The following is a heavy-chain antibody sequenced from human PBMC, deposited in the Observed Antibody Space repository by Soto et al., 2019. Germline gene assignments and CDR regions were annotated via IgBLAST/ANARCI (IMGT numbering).Heavy chain of an antibody. CDR3: ARDDGSYIDY. D-gene: IGHD3-10*01. CDR1: GYTFTSYD. Sequence: ASVKVSCKASGYTFTSYDINWVRQATGQGLEWMGWINPSGGSTSYAQKFQGRVTMTRDTSTSTVYMELSSLRSEDTAVYYCARDDGSYIDYWGQGTLVTVSS. V-gene: IGHV1-46*03. J-gene: IGHJ4*02. CDR2: INPSGGST.